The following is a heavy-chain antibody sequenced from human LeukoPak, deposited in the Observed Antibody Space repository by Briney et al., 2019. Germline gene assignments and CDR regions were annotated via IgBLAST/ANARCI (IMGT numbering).Heavy chain of an antibody. CDR2: ISSGSTYI. CDR1: GFTFSSYI. J-gene: IGHJ3*02. V-gene: IGHV3-21*01. CDR3: ARDALTGDPSPDAFDS. D-gene: IGHD7-27*01. Sequence: PGGSLRLSCAASGFTFSSYIMNWVRQATGKGLEWVSSISSGSTYIYYADSVKGRFTITRDNAKNSLYLQMKSLRAEDTAVYYCARDALTGDPSPDAFDSWGRGTMVTVCS.